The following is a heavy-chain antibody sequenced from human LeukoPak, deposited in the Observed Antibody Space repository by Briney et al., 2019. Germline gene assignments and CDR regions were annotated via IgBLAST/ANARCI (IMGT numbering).Heavy chain of an antibody. V-gene: IGHV3-7*01. CDR3: ARDLSYGSGADYYYYGMDV. CDR1: GFTFSSYW. Sequence: GGSLGLSCAASGFTFSSYWMSWVRQAPGKGLEWVANIKQDGSEKYYVDSVKGRFTISRDNAKNSLYLQMNSLRAEDTAVYYCARDLSYGSGADYYYYGMDVWGQGTTVAVSS. J-gene: IGHJ6*02. D-gene: IGHD3-10*01. CDR2: IKQDGSEK.